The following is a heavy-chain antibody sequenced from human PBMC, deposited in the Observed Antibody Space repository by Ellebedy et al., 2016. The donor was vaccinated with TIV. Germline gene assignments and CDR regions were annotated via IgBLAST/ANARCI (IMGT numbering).Heavy chain of an antibody. CDR2: INPSGGST. V-gene: IGHV1-46*01. CDR1: GYTFTSYY. D-gene: IGHD3-22*01. Sequence: AASVKVSCKASGYTFTSYYMHWVRQAPGQGLEWMGIINPSGGSTSYAQNFQGRVTMTRDTSTSTVYMELSSLRSEDTAVYYCARSRSSGYYYDTPNFDYWGQGTLVTVSS. J-gene: IGHJ4*02. CDR3: ARSRSSGYYYDTPNFDY.